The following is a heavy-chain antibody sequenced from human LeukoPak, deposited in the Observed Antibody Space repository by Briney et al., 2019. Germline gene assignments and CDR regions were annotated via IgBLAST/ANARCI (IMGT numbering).Heavy chain of an antibody. Sequence: GASVKVSCKASGYTFTGYYMHWVRQAPGQGLEWMGWINPNSGGTNYAQKFQGRVTMTRDTSISTAYMELSRLRSDDTAVYYCARVSSSTSSFYYYYYYMDVWGKGTTVTISS. J-gene: IGHJ6*03. V-gene: IGHV1-2*02. D-gene: IGHD2-2*01. CDR2: INPNSGGT. CDR1: GYTFTGYY. CDR3: ARVSSSTSSFYYYYYYMDV.